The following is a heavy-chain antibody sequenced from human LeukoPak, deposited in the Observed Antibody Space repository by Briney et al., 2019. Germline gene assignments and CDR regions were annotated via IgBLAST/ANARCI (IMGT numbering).Heavy chain of an antibody. J-gene: IGHJ5*02. CDR1: GFTLSTYA. V-gene: IGHV3-23*01. CDR3: AKSPRSAADNWFDP. D-gene: IGHD6-13*01. CDR2: ISAGGGST. Sequence: PGGSLRLSCAASGFTLSTYAMNWVRQAPGKGLEWVSGISAGGGSTYYADPVKGRFTISRDNSKNTLYLQMNSLTVEDTAVYYCAKSPRSAADNWFDPWGQGTLVTVSS.